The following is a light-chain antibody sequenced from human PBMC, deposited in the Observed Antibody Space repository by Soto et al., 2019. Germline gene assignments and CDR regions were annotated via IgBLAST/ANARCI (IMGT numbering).Light chain of an antibody. Sequence: EIVMTQSPANLSVSPGERATLSCRASQSVRSNLAWYQQKPGQTPRLLIYDASNRAAGIPARFSGSGSGTDFTLTISSLEPEDFAVYYCQQRSNWPLTLGGGTKV. V-gene: IGKV3-11*01. CDR2: DAS. CDR3: QQRSNWPLT. J-gene: IGKJ4*01. CDR1: QSVRSN.